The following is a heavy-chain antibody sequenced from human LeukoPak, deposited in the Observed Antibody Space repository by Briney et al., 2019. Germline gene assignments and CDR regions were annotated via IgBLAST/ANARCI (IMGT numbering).Heavy chain of an antibody. J-gene: IGHJ4*02. Sequence: GGSLRLSCAASGFTFSSHAMSWVRQAPGKGLEWVSAISSGSGSNVYYTDSLKGRFTISRDNSKNTLYLQMNSLRAEDTAVYYCARHGRWSFDYWGQGTLVTVSA. V-gene: IGHV3-23*01. CDR3: ARHGRWSFDY. CDR1: GFTFSSHA. D-gene: IGHD6-13*01. CDR2: ISSGSGSNV.